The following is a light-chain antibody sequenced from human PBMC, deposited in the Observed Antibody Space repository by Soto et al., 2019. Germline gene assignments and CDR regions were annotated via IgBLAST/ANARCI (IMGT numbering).Light chain of an antibody. V-gene: IGLV2-14*01. J-gene: IGLJ2*01. Sequence: QSVLTPPASVSGSPGQSITISCTGTSSDVGAYNYVSWYQQHPGKAPKLMIYDVNIRPSGVSNRFSGSKSGNTASLTISGLQAEDEADYYCTSWTTSTTMKFGGGTRLTVL. CDR2: DVN. CDR3: TSWTTSTTMK. CDR1: SSDVGAYNY.